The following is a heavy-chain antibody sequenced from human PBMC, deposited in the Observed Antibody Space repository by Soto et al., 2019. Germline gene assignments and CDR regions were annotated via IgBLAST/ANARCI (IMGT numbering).Heavy chain of an antibody. CDR1: GGTFSRYA. J-gene: IGHJ6*02. V-gene: IGHV1-69*12. CDR3: ARDIVFGGTYGMDV. CDR2: IIAIFGTA. Sequence: QVQLVQSGAEVKKPGSSVKVSCKASGGTFSRYAISWVRQAPGQGLEWMGGIIAIFGTANYAQKFQGRVTITADESTSTAYMELSSMTSEDTAVYYCARDIVFGGTYGMDVWGQGTTVTVSS. D-gene: IGHD3-16*01.